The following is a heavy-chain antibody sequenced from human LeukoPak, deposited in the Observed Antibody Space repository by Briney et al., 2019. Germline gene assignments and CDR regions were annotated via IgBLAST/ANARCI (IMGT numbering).Heavy chain of an antibody. CDR1: GFTFSTSP. V-gene: IGHV3-64*05. CDR3: VKKFASGAYPYDY. J-gene: IGHJ4*02. D-gene: IGHD3-10*01. Sequence: PGGSLRLSCSASGFTFSTSPMHWVRQAPGRRLEYVSGISSGGGITDYADSVKGRFIISRDNSKNTLYVQMSSPRVEDTAVYYCVKKFASGAYPYDYWGQGILVTVSS. CDR2: ISSGGGIT.